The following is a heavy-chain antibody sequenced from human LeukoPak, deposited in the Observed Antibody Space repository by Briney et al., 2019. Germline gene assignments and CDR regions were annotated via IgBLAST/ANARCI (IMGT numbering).Heavy chain of an antibody. CDR3: ARGSYNYYYYAMDV. CDR2: MNPNSANT. CDR1: GYTFTSYD. Sequence: ASVKVSCKASGYTFTSYDVNWVRQATGQGLEWLGWMNPNSANTGYAPNFQGRLTMTRNTSTSTAYMELSSLTSDDTAVYYCARGSYNYYYYAMDVWGQGTTVTVSS. J-gene: IGHJ6*02. D-gene: IGHD2-21*01. V-gene: IGHV1-8*01.